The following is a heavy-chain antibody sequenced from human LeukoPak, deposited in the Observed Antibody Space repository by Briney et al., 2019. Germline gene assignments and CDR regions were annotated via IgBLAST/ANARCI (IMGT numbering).Heavy chain of an antibody. CDR2: ISAYNGNT. J-gene: IGHJ4*02. V-gene: IGHV1-18*01. CDR3: ARVSGGWYHFDY. Sequence: ASGTLSCNSSGYTFTSYGISWVRQGHGQGLGWMGWISAYNGNTDYAQKLQGRVTMTTDTSTSTTYMELRSLSSDDTAVYYCARVSGGWYHFDYWGQGTLVTVSS. CDR1: GYTFTSYG. D-gene: IGHD6-19*01.